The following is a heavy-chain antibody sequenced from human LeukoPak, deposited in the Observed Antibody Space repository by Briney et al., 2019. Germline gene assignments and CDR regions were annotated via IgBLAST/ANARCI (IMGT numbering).Heavy chain of an antibody. CDR3: ARRGVPTTPPTYYYYYMDV. D-gene: IGHD5-12*01. CDR2: INHGGRT. Sequence: SETLSLTCAVYDGSFSGYYWSWIRQPPGKGLEWIGEINHGGRTNYNPSLKSRVTISVDTSKNQFSLKMSSVTAADTAVYYCARRGVPTTPPTYYYYYMDVWGKGTTVTISS. J-gene: IGHJ6*03. CDR1: DGSFSGYY. V-gene: IGHV4-34*01.